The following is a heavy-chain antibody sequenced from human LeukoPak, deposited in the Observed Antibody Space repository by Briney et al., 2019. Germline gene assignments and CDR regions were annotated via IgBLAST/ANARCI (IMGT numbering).Heavy chain of an antibody. J-gene: IGHJ6*02. Sequence: PSETLSLTCAVYGGSFSGYYWSWIRQPPGKGLEWIGEINHSGSTNYNPSLKSRVTISVDTSKNQFSLKLSSVTAADTAVYYCARDRGLYGMDVWGQGTTVTVSS. V-gene: IGHV4-34*01. CDR3: ARDRGLYGMDV. CDR1: GGSFSGYY. D-gene: IGHD3-22*01. CDR2: INHSGST.